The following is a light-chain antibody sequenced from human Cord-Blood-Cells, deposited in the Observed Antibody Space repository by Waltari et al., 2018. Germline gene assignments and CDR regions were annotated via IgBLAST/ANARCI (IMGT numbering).Light chain of an antibody. CDR1: SIYVGGFHY. CDR2: DVS. J-gene: IGLJ2*01. V-gene: IGLV2-11*01. Sequence: QSALTQPRSVSGSPGQSVTISCTGTSIYVGGFHYFSWYQQPPGKAPKLLIYDVSKRPSGVPDRFSGSKSGNTASLTISGLQAEDEADYYCCSYAGSYTFVVFGGGTKLTVL. CDR3: CSYAGSYTFVV.